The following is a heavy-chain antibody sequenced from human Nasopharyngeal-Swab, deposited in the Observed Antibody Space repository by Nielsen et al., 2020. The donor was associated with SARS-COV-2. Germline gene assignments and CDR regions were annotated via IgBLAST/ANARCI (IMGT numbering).Heavy chain of an antibody. Sequence: SETLSLTCPVPGGSISSSSYYWGCILQPPGKGLEWIGSIYYSGSTYYNPSLKSRVTISVDTSKNQFSLKLSSVTAADTAVYYCARRIAAPGGDGMDVWGQGTTVTVSS. CDR3: ARRIAAPGGDGMDV. J-gene: IGHJ6*02. CDR1: GGSISSSSYY. V-gene: IGHV4-39*01. D-gene: IGHD6-6*01. CDR2: IYYSGST.